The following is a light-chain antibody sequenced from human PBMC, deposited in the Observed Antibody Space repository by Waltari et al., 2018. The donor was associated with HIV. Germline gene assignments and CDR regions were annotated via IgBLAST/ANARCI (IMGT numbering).Light chain of an antibody. CDR1: SGSIASNY. CDR3: QSYDTKNHWG. Sequence: FMLTQPHSVSGSAGKTVTISCTRDSGSIASNYVQWFQQRPGSSPRTLIYEDDQRPSGGSDRFSGSVDSSSNSASLTISGLRTDDEADYCCQSYDTKNHWGFGGGSRLTVL. J-gene: IGLJ3*02. CDR2: EDD. V-gene: IGLV6-57*01.